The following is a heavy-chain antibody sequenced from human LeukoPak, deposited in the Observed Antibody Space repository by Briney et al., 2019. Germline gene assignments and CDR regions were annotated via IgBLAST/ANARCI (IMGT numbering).Heavy chain of an antibody. Sequence: GSSVKVSCKASGGTFSSYAISWVRQAPGQGLEWMGGIIPIFGTANYAQKFQGRVTITTDESTSTAYMELSSLRSEDTAVYYCARERSTSSGGSWYFDLWGRGTLVTVSS. CDR3: ARERSTSSGGSWYFDL. CDR2: IIPIFGTA. D-gene: IGHD2-15*01. V-gene: IGHV1-69*05. CDR1: GGTFSSYA. J-gene: IGHJ2*01.